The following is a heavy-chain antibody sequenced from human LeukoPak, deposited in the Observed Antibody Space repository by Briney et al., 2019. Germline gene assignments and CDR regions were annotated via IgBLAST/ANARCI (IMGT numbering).Heavy chain of an antibody. J-gene: IGHJ3*02. V-gene: IGHV1-18*01. Sequence: ASVKVSCKASAYTFTSYGFSWVRQAPGQGLEWMGWISSYNGNTNYAQKVQGRVTMTTDTSTSTAYMELSSLRSEDTAVYYCARELEPQPQVLGAFDIWGQGTMVTVSS. CDR3: ARELEPQPQVLGAFDI. CDR1: AYTFTSYG. D-gene: IGHD3-3*01. CDR2: ISSYNGNT.